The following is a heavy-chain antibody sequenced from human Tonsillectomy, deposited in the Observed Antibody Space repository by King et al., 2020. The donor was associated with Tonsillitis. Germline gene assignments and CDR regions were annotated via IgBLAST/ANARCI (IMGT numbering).Heavy chain of an antibody. Sequence: QLVQSGGGLVQPGGSLRLSCAASGFTFSSYWMSWVRQAPGKGLEWVANIKQDGSEKYYVDSVKGRFTISRDNAKKSLFVQMNSLRAEDTAVYYCARYYDGSGYYDVFDIWGQGTLVTVSS. CDR1: GFTFSSYW. CDR3: ARYYDGSGYYDVFDI. V-gene: IGHV3-7*03. D-gene: IGHD3-22*01. CDR2: IKQDGSEK. J-gene: IGHJ3*02.